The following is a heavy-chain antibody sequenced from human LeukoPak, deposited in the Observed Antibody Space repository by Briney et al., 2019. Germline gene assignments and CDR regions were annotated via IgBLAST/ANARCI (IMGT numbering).Heavy chain of an antibody. Sequence: ASVKVSCKASGYTCTSYYMHWVRQAPGQGLEWMGIINPSGGSTSYAQKFQGRVTMTRDTSTSTVYMELSSLRSEDTAVYYCARDGGWGYCTNGVCFSDAFDIWGQGTMVTVSS. V-gene: IGHV1-46*01. D-gene: IGHD2-8*01. CDR2: INPSGGST. J-gene: IGHJ3*02. CDR3: ARDGGWGYCTNGVCFSDAFDI. CDR1: GYTCTSYY.